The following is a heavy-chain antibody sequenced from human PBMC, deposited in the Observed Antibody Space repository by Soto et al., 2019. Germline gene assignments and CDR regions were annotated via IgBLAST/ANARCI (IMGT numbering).Heavy chain of an antibody. Sequence: SVKVSCKASGGTFSSYAISWVRQAPGQGLEWMGGIIPIFGTANYAQKFQGRVTIAADESTSTAYMELSSLRSEDTAVYYCARTPAAGTDYYYYYGMDVWGQGTTVTVSS. CDR1: GGTFSSYA. J-gene: IGHJ6*02. V-gene: IGHV1-69*13. CDR3: ARTPAAGTDYYYYYGMDV. CDR2: IIPIFGTA. D-gene: IGHD6-13*01.